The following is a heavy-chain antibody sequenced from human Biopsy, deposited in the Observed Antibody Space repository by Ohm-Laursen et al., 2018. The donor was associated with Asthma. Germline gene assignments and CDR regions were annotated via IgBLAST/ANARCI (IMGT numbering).Heavy chain of an antibody. V-gene: IGHV1-69*13. Sequence: SVKVSCKSLGGTFNTYVIGWVRPAPGQGLEWMGGINSVFGTTTYPQKFQDRVTITADDSTSTVYMELSSLRSEDTAVYYCARKAGSCISRTCYSVDFWGQGTLVSVSS. J-gene: IGHJ4*02. D-gene: IGHD2-2*01. CDR1: GGTFNTYV. CDR2: INSVFGTT. CDR3: ARKAGSCISRTCYSVDF.